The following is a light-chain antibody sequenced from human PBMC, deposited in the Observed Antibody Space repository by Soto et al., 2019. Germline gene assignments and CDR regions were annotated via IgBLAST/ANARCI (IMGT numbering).Light chain of an antibody. V-gene: IGLV2-8*01. J-gene: IGLJ1*01. CDR3: AAWDDSLNGYV. CDR1: SSDVGGYNY. CDR2: EVT. Sequence: QSVLTQPPSASGSPGQSVTISCTGTSSDVGGYNYVSWYQQHPGKAPKLIIYEVTKRPSGVPDRFSGSKSGTSASLAISGLQSEDEADYYCAAWDDSLNGYVFGTGTKLTVL.